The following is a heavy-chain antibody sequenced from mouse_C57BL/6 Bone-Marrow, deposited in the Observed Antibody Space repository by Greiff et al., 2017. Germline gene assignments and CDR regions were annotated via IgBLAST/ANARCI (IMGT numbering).Heavy chain of an antibody. CDR3: GIYGNCDY. V-gene: IGHV1-74*01. D-gene: IGHD1-1*02. J-gene: IGHJ2*01. CDR1: GYTFTSYW. Sequence: VQLQQPGAELVQPGASVQVSCKASGYTFTSYWMHWVQQRPGQGLEWIGMIHPSDSATNYNQTFQGKATLSVDHSYSTAYMQLSSLTSGEAAVNEGGIYGNCDYWGKGTTLTGSS. CDR2: IHPSDSAT.